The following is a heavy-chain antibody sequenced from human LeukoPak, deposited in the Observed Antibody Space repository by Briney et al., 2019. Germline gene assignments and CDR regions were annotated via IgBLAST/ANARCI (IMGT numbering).Heavy chain of an antibody. D-gene: IGHD3-22*01. J-gene: IGHJ4*02. Sequence: GGSLRLSCAASEFTFSSYSMNWVRQAPGKGLEWVSYITNSGNSKSYADSVKGRFTISRDNSKNTLYLQMNSLRAEDTAVYYCAKDSPDSSDSGGQGTLVTVSS. CDR2: ITNSGNSK. V-gene: IGHV3-48*01. CDR1: EFTFSSYS. CDR3: AKDSPDSSDS.